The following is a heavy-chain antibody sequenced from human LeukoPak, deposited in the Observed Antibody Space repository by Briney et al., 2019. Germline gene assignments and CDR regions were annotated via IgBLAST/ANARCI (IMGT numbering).Heavy chain of an antibody. CDR3: ARRGSGASLEYYFDL. CDR2: IYYSGNT. Sequence: SETLSLTCTVSGGSISSYYWSWVRQLPGKGLEYIWYIYYSGNTNSNPSLNSRVTISVDTSKNQFSLKLSSVTAADTAVYYCARRGSGASLEYYFDLWGRGTLVTVSS. D-gene: IGHD1-14*01. V-gene: IGHV4-59*08. CDR1: GGSISSYY. J-gene: IGHJ2*01.